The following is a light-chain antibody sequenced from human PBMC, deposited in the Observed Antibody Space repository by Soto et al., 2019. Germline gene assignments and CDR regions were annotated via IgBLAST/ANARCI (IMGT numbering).Light chain of an antibody. CDR2: AAS. V-gene: IGKV1-39*01. Sequence: DIQMTQSPSSLSASVGDRVTLXXRASQSISSYVNGYQQKPGTAPKXMSDAASSLQRVGPSRFSGGGAGTDFTLTSSSLQPEDFATYSCQQLNRVPITFGQGTRLEIK. J-gene: IGKJ5*01. CDR1: QSISSY. CDR3: QQLNRVPIT.